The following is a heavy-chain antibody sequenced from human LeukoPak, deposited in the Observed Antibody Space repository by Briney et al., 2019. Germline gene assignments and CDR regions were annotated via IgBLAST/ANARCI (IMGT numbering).Heavy chain of an antibody. CDR1: GGSISSGGYS. V-gene: IGHV4-30-2*01. J-gene: IGHJ4*02. CDR3: ASSIRRPYYFDY. CDR2: IYHSGST. Sequence: TLSLTCAVSGGSISSGGYSWSWIRQPPGKGLEWIGYIYHSGSTYYNPSLKSRVTISVDRSKNQFSLKLSSVTAADTAVYYCASSIRRPYYFDYCGQGTLVTVSS. D-gene: IGHD3-16*01.